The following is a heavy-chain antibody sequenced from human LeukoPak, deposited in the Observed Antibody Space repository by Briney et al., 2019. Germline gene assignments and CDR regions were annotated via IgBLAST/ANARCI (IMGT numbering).Heavy chain of an antibody. V-gene: IGHV3-9*01. CDR2: ISWNSGSI. D-gene: IGHD6-19*01. CDR1: GFTFDDYA. CDR3: AKAPYSSGWPVALMDV. J-gene: IGHJ6*02. Sequence: PGGSLRLSCAASGFTFDDYAMHWVRQAPGKGLEWVSGISWNSGSIGYADSVKGRFTISRDNAKNSLYLQMNSLRAEDTALYYCAKAPYSSGWPVALMDVWGQGATVTVSS.